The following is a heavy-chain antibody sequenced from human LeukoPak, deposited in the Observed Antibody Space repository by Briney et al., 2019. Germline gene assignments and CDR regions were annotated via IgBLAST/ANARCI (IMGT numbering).Heavy chain of an antibody. CDR3: ARSDYCSSTSCYMHY. D-gene: IGHD2-2*02. V-gene: IGHV1-46*01. CDR1: GYTFTTYY. J-gene: IGHJ4*02. Sequence: ASVKVSCKASGYTFTTYYMHWVRQAPGQGLEWMGIINPSGGSTSYAQKFQGRVTMTRDTSTSTVYMELSSLRFEDPAVYYCARSDYCSSTSCYMHYWGQGTLVTVSS. CDR2: INPSGGST.